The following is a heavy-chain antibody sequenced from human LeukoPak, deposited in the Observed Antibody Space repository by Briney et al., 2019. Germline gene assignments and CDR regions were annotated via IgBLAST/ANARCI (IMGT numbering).Heavy chain of an antibody. Sequence: ASVKVSCKASGYTFTSYDINWVRQATGQGLEWMGWMNPNSGNTGHAQKFQGRVTMTRNTSISTAYMELSSLRSEDTAVYYCARGRVAAAGKFDYWGQGTLVTVSS. CDR3: ARGRVAAAGKFDY. CDR2: MNPNSGNT. V-gene: IGHV1-8*01. CDR1: GYTFTSYD. J-gene: IGHJ4*02. D-gene: IGHD6-13*01.